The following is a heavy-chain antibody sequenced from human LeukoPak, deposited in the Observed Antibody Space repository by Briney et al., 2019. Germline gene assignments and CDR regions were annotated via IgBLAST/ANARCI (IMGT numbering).Heavy chain of an antibody. Sequence: GGSLRLSCAASGFTFEDYAMHWVRQAPGKGLEWVSLISWDGDTTYYAESVEGRFTISKDNSKTSLYLQMNALRFEDSALYYCMARAARRGITPDYWGRGTLVTGSS. CDR2: ISWDGDTT. V-gene: IGHV3-43D*03. CDR3: MARAARRGITPDY. CDR1: GFTFEDYA. J-gene: IGHJ4*02. D-gene: IGHD1-7*01.